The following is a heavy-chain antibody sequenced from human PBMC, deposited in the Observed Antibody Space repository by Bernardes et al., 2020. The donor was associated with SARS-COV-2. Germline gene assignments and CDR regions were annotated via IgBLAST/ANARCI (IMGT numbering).Heavy chain of an antibody. D-gene: IGHD2-2*01. J-gene: IGHJ4*02. CDR1: GGSFSGYY. CDR2: INHSGST. V-gene: IGHV4-34*01. CDR3: ARGGCSSTSCYGRRYFDY. Sequence: SETLSLTCAVYGGSFSGYYWSWIRQPPGKGLEWIGEINHSGSTNYNPSLKSRVTISVDTSKNQFSLKLSSVTAADTAVYYCARGGCSSTSCYGRRYFDYWGQGTLVTVSS.